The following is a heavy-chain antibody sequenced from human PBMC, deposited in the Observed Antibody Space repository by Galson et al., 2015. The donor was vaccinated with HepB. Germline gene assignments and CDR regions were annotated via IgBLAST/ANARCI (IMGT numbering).Heavy chain of an antibody. V-gene: IGHV3-48*02. CDR3: ARDRWRATPLPDAFDI. CDR2: ISSSSSTI. J-gene: IGHJ3*02. D-gene: IGHD1-26*01. CDR1: GFTFSSYS. Sequence: SLRLSCAASGFTFSSYSMNWVRQAPGKGLEWVSYISSSSSTIYYADSVKGRFTISRDNAKNSLYLQMNSLRDEDTAVYYCARDRWRATPLPDAFDIWGQGTMVTVSS.